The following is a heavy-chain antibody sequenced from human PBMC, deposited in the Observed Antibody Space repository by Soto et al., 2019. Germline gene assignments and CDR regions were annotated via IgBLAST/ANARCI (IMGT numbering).Heavy chain of an antibody. CDR3: VSSSSPYYFDF. D-gene: IGHD6-6*01. Sequence: PSQTLSLTCALSGDSVSSNSALWNWIRQSPSRGLEWLGRTYYRSKWNSDYAVSVKSRIAINADTSKNVFSLQLNSVTPEDTAVYYCVSSSSPYYFDFWGQGALVTVSS. J-gene: IGHJ4*02. CDR2: TYYRSKWNS. CDR1: GDSVSSNSAL. V-gene: IGHV6-1*01.